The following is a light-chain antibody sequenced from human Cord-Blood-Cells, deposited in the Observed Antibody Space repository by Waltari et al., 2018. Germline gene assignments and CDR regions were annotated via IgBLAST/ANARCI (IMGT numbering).Light chain of an antibody. CDR3: NSRDSSGNPWV. CDR2: GKN. V-gene: IGLV3-19*01. J-gene: IGLJ3*02. Sequence: SSELTQDPAVSVALGQTVRITCQGDSLRSYYASWYQQKPGQAPVLVIYGKNNRPSGIPDRFSVSSSGNTASLTITGAQAEDEADYYCNSRDSSGNPWVFGGGTKLTVL. CDR1: SLRSYY.